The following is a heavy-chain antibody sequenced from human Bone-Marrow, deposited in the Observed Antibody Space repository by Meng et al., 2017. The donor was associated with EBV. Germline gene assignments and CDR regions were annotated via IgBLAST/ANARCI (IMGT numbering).Heavy chain of an antibody. CDR2: VSHSGST. J-gene: IGHJ4*02. V-gene: IGHV4-4*02. CDR1: GASISSGYW. Sequence: QLQLQESGPGLVKPSGTLSLTCAGSGASISSGYWWTWVRQPPGKGLEWIGEVSHSGSTNYNPSLKSRVTISLDKSENQFFLKVTSVTAADTAVYYCAASPGWWRLDYWGQGTLVTVSS. CDR3: AASPGWWRLDY. D-gene: IGHD6-19*01.